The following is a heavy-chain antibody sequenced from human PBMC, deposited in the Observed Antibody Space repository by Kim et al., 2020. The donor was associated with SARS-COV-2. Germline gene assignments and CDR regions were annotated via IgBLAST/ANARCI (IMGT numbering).Heavy chain of an antibody. CDR3: ARCWGRGSYPVKGDAFDI. CDR1: GFTFSSYA. CDR2: ISGSGGST. V-gene: IGHV3-23*01. D-gene: IGHD3-16*02. Sequence: GGSLRLSCTASGFTFSSYAMSWVRQAPGKGLEWVSAISGSGGSTYYADSVKGRFTISRDNSKNTLYLQMNSLRAEDTAVYYCARCWGRGSYPVKGDAFDIWGQGTMVTVSS. J-gene: IGHJ3*02.